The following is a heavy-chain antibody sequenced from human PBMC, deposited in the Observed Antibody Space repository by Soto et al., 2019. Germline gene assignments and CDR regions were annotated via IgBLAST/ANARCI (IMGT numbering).Heavy chain of an antibody. CDR2: IYYSGST. J-gene: IGHJ2*01. CDR3: APVDTGGYFDL. Sequence: QLQLQESGPGLVKPSETLSLTCTVSGGSISSSSYYWGWIRQPPGKGLEWIGSIYYSGSTYYNPSLKSRVTISVDTTKNQFSLKLSSVTAADAAVYYCAPVDTGGYFDLWGRGTLVPVSS. CDR1: GGSISSSSYY. D-gene: IGHD3-16*01. V-gene: IGHV4-39*01.